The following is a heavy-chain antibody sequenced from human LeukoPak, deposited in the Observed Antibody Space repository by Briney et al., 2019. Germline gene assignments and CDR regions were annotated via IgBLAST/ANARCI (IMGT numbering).Heavy chain of an antibody. D-gene: IGHD3-3*01. CDR1: GYTLTGRY. CDR2: INPNSGGT. J-gene: IGHJ5*02. CDR3: AGSSFWSAEIYLDP. V-gene: IGHV1-2*02. Sequence: GASVKVSCKASGYTLTGRYLHWVRQAPGQVLAWMGWINPNSGGTAYAQKFQGRVTMTRDTSISTAYMELSRLRSDDTAVYYCAGSSFWSAEIYLDPWGQGTLVTVSS.